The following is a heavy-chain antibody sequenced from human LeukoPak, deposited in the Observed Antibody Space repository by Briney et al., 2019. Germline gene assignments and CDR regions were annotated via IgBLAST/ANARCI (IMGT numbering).Heavy chain of an antibody. CDR2: IYYSGST. Sequence: SETLSLTCTVSGGSISSYYWTWIRQPPGKGLEWIGSIYYSGSTYYNPSLKSRVTISVDTSKNQFSLRLTSVTAADTAVYYCAGQYYDILTGSPKTLDYWGQGTLVTVSS. CDR3: AGQYYDILTGSPKTLDY. V-gene: IGHV4-59*05. J-gene: IGHJ4*02. CDR1: GGSISSYY. D-gene: IGHD3-9*01.